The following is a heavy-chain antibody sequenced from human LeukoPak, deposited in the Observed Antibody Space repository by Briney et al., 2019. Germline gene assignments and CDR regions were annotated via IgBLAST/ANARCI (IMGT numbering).Heavy chain of an antibody. CDR2: IYPDDSDT. D-gene: IGHD3-10*01. CDR1: GYIFANYW. J-gene: IGHJ4*02. V-gene: IGHV5-51*01. CDR3: ARRPTNYYGFDY. Sequence: GESLKTSCKGSGYIFANYWIGWVRQMPGKGPEWMGIIYPDDSDTRYSPSFQGQVTISADKSISTAYLQWSSLRASDTAIYYCARRPTNYYGFDYWGQGTLVTVSS.